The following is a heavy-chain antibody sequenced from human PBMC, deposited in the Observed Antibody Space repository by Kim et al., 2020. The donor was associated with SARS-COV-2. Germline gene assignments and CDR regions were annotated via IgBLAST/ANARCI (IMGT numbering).Heavy chain of an antibody. V-gene: IGHV3-23*01. J-gene: IGHJ2*01. CDR1: IFTFSNYV. Sequence: GGSLRLSCAASIFTFSNYVMNWVRQAPGKGLEWVSTISNSGGSTYYVDSVKGRFTISRDNSKNTLYLQMNSLRAEDTAVYYCAKRLSGTSNWYFDLWGRGTLVTVSS. CDR3: AKRLSGTSNWYFDL. CDR2: ISNSGGST.